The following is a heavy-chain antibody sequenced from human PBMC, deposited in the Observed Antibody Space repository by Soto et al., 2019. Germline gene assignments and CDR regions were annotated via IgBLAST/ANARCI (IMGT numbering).Heavy chain of an antibody. CDR1: GGSISSGDYY. Sequence: QVQLQESGPGLVKPSQTLSLTCTVSGGSISSGDYYWSWIRQPPGKGLEWIGYIYYSGSTYYNPSLKSRVTISGDTTKNQCSLKLSSVTAADTAVYYWARAVFGVVTSSRGTTPKVNYHMDVWGQGTTGTVSS. D-gene: IGHD3-3*01. J-gene: IGHJ6*02. CDR3: ARAVFGVVTSSRGTTPKVNYHMDV. V-gene: IGHV4-30-4*01. CDR2: IYYSGST.